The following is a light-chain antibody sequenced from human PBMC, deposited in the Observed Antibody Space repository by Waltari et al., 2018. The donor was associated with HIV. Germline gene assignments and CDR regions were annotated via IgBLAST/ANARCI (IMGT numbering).Light chain of an antibody. CDR2: GAS. CDR3: QQSYSTPLT. Sequence: EIQLTQSPSSLSASRGDKVTISCRASQPIETYLNWYHQKPGKAPNLLIHGASSLQSGVPSRFSGSGSGTQFTLTISSLQPEDCGIYYCQQSYSTPLTFGGGTKL. V-gene: IGKV1-39*01. CDR1: QPIETY. J-gene: IGKJ4*01.